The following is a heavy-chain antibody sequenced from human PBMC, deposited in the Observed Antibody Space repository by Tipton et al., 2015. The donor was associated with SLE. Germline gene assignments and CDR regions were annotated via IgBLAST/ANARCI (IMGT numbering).Heavy chain of an antibody. D-gene: IGHD6-6*01. J-gene: IGHJ6*02. CDR1: GGSFSGYY. V-gene: IGHV4-34*01. CDR2: MDHSGIT. Sequence: TLSLTCAVYGGSFSGYYWSWVRQPPGKGLEWIGEMDHSGITNYNPSLKSRVTISVETSKNHFSLTLSSVTAADTAVYYCARSTSRPSSYYFYGLDVWGQGTTVTVSS. CDR3: ARSTSRPSSYYFYGLDV.